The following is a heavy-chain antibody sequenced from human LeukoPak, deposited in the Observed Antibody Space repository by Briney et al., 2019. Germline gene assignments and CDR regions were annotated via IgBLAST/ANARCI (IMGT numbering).Heavy chain of an antibody. Sequence: PGGSLRLSCAASGFPLSSYEMNWVRQAPGKGLEWVSYASSSGGTIHYADSVKGRFTLSRDNAKNSLYLQMNSLRDEDTAVYYCARCKFDTDYGGNPLVYWGQGALVTVSS. J-gene: IGHJ4*02. CDR2: ASSSGGTI. D-gene: IGHD4-23*01. CDR1: GFPLSSYE. V-gene: IGHV3-48*03. CDR3: ARCKFDTDYGGNPLVY.